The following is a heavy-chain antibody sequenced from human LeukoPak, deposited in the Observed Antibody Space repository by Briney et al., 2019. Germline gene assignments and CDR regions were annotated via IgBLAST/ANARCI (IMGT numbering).Heavy chain of an antibody. Sequence: KPSETLSLTCTVSGGSISSSSYYWGWIRQPPGKGLEWIGSIYYSGSTYYNPSLKSRVTISVDTSKNQFSLKLSSVTAADTAVYYCASVRPGSSWDYWGQGTLVTVSS. CDR3: ASVRPGSSWDY. CDR1: GGSISSSSYY. V-gene: IGHV4-39*07. CDR2: IYYSGST. J-gene: IGHJ4*02.